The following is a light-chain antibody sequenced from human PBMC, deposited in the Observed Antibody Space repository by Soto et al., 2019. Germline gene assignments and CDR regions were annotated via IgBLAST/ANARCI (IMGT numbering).Light chain of an antibody. CDR3: QHYNSNSGT. CDR2: KAS. CDR1: QSISGL. J-gene: IGKJ1*01. Sequence: DIQMNQSPSTLSASVGDRVTISCRASQSISGLLAWYPQKPGKAPKLLIYKASRLESGVPSRFSGSGSGTESTLTISSLQADDSATYFCQHYNSNSGTFGQGTKVEIK. V-gene: IGKV1-5*03.